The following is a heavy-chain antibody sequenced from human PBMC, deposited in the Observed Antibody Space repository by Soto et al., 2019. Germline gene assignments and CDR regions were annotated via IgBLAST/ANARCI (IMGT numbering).Heavy chain of an antibody. V-gene: IGHV2-5*01. J-gene: IGHJ4*02. CDR2: IYYNDDR. CDR3: AHSDGGYEIIYFDF. Sequence: QITLQESGPTLVKPTQTLTLTCTFPGFSFTTAGVAVGWIRHAPGGALEWLTLIYYNDDRRFSPSLKTRLTITGDTSKNQVVLSLTNVDSGDTATYFCAHSDGGYEIIYFDFWGQGIPVTVSS. CDR1: GFSFTTAGVA. D-gene: IGHD5-12*01.